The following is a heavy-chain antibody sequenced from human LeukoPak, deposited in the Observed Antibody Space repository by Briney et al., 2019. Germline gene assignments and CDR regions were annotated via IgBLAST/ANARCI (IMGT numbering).Heavy chain of an antibody. CDR1: GYTFTSYD. J-gene: IGHJ5*02. D-gene: IGHD2-2*01. CDR3: ARGARIVVVPAAIDP. CDR2: MNPNSGNT. V-gene: IGHV1-8*01. Sequence: ASVKVSCKASGYTFTSYDINWVRQATGQGLEWMGWMNPNSGNTGYAQKFQGRDTMTRNTSISTAYMELSSLRSEDTAVYYCARGARIVVVPAAIDPWGQGTLVTVSS.